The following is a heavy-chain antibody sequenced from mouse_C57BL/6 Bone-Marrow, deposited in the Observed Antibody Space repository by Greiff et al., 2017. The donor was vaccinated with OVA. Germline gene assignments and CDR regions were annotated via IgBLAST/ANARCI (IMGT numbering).Heavy chain of an antibody. J-gene: IGHJ4*01. Sequence: QVQLQQSGAELVRPGASVTLSCKASGYTFTDYEMHWVKQTPVHGLEWIGAIDPETGGTAYNQKFKGKAILTADKSSSTAYMELRSLTSEDSAVYYCTRENYGSSYGAMDYWGQGTSVTVSS. D-gene: IGHD1-1*01. CDR2: IDPETGGT. CDR3: TRENYGSSYGAMDY. CDR1: GYTFTDYE. V-gene: IGHV1-15*01.